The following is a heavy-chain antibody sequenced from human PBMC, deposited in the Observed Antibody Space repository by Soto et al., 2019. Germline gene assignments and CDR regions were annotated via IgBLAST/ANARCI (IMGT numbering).Heavy chain of an antibody. CDR1: GGSISSGGYF. D-gene: IGHD6-13*01. J-gene: IGHJ4*02. CDR3: AREIAAAGTYFDY. Sequence: PSETLSLTCAVSGGSISSGGYFWSWIRQPPGKGLEWIGYIYHSGSTYYNPSLKSRVTISVDRSKNQFSLKLSSVTAADTAVYYCAREIAAAGTYFDYWGQGTLVTVSS. CDR2: IYHSGST. V-gene: IGHV4-30-2*01.